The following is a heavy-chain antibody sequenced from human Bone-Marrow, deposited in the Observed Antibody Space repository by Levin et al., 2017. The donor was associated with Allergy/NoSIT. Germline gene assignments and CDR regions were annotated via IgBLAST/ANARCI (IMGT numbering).Heavy chain of an antibody. CDR3: ARLDGYSFDY. Sequence: SCTVSGGSISRAGYHWTWIRQYPGKGLEWIGYISYRGSTYFNPSLKSRLTMSIDTSEQHFSLNLTSVSAADTAIYYCARLDGYSFDYWGQGALVTVSS. J-gene: IGHJ4*02. CDR2: ISYRGST. V-gene: IGHV4-31*03. D-gene: IGHD1-1*01. CDR1: GGSISRAGYH.